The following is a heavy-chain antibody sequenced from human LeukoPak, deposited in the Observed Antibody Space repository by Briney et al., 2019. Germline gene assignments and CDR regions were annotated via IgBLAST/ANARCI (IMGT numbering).Heavy chain of an antibody. Sequence: GGSLRLSCAASGFTFSSYAMSRVRQAPGKGLEWVSAISGSGGSTYYADSVKGRFTISRDNSKNTLYLQMNSLRAEDTAVYYCALVVVTAIPYGMDVWGQGTTVTVSS. CDR2: ISGSGGST. J-gene: IGHJ6*02. D-gene: IGHD2-21*02. CDR3: ALVVVTAIPYGMDV. CDR1: GFTFSSYA. V-gene: IGHV3-23*01.